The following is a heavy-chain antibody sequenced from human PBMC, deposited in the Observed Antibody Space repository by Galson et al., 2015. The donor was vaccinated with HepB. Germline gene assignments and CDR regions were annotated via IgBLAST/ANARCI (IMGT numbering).Heavy chain of an antibody. CDR1: GGSINSGGYS. J-gene: IGHJ2*01. CDR3: ARGGNTRYFDL. CDR2: IYHSGST. V-gene: IGHV4-30-2*01. D-gene: IGHD1/OR15-1a*01. Sequence: TLSLTCALSGGSINSGGYSWSWIRQPPGKGLEWIGYIYHSGSTYYNPSLKSRVTISVDTSKNQFSLKLSSVTAADTAVYYCARGGNTRYFDLWGRGTLVTVSS.